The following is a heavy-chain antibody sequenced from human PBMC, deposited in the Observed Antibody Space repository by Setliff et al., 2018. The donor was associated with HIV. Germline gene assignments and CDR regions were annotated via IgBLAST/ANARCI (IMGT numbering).Heavy chain of an antibody. CDR1: GGFISHYY. J-gene: IGHJ4*02. CDR2: GYYSGIT. D-gene: IGHD2-21*01. Sequence: AETLSLTCTVSGGFISHYYWSWIRQPPGKGLEWIGCGYYSGITHYDPSLKSRVSISVDASKNQFSLRLNSVTVADTAVYFCARSSRGSLRDLDYWGPGTLVTVSS. CDR3: ARSSRGSLRDLDY. V-gene: IGHV4-59*08.